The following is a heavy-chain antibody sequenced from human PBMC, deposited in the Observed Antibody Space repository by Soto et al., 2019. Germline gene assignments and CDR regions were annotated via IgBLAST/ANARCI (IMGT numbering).Heavy chain of an antibody. CDR1: GDSINTFY. V-gene: IGHV4-59*01. D-gene: IGHD3-22*01. Sequence: ETLSLTCTVSGDSINTFYWSWIRQPPGKGLEWIGYIYYTGTTNYNPSLKSRVTISVDTSKNQFSLNLRSVTAADTAVYYCARGSGFYNPWGQGTLVTVSS. CDR3: ARGSGFYNP. CDR2: IYYTGTT. J-gene: IGHJ5*02.